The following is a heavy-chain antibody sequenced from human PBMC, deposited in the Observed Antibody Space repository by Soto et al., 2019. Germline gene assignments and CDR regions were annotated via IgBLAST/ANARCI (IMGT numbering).Heavy chain of an antibody. D-gene: IGHD3-10*02. J-gene: IGHJ2*01. CDR3: AKDKYTDSVRKVWLFDY. CDR2: ISANGGIT. V-gene: IGHV3-23*01. Sequence: EVQLLESGGGLVKPGGSLRLSCAASGFTFSKYAMSWVRLAPGKGLEWVSSISANGGITGYADSVKGRFTISRDNFLNILSRQMDSLRGDDTALYFCAKDKYTDSVRKVWLFDYWGRGTLVTVSS. CDR1: GFTFSKYA.